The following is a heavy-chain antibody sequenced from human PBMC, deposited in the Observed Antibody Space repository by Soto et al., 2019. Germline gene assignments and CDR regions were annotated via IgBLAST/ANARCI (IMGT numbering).Heavy chain of an antibody. V-gene: IGHV4-59*01. CDR2: IYYSGST. CDR3: ATGGGRFKYGMDV. CDR1: GGSIRSYY. Sequence: QVQLQESGPGLVKPSETLSLTCTVSGGSIRSYYWSWVRQPPGKRLEWIGYIYYSGSTNYNPSLKSRVTISVDTSKNQLSLKLSSVTAADTAVYYCATGGGRFKYGMDVWGQGTTVTVSS. J-gene: IGHJ6*02. D-gene: IGHD3-10*01.